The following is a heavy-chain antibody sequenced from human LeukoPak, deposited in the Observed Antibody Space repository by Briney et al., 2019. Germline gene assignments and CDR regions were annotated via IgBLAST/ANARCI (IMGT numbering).Heavy chain of an antibody. J-gene: IGHJ2*01. CDR2: IYPSDSAT. V-gene: IGHV5-51*01. Sequence: GESLKISCKGSGYIFNNYWIGWVRQMPGKGLEWMGSIYPSDSATIYSPSFQRQVDLSVNKSISTAYLQLSRQKASDTAMYYCARLGAIVVVPDAMPDWYCDLWGRGTLVSVSS. D-gene: IGHD2-2*01. CDR3: ARLGAIVVVPDAMPDWYCDL. CDR1: GYIFNNYW.